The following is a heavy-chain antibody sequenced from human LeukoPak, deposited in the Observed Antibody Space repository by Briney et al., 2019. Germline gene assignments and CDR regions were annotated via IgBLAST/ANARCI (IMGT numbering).Heavy chain of an antibody. D-gene: IGHD3-3*01. V-gene: IGHV4-31*03. CDR3: ARALSITIFGVADHFDY. CDR1: GGSISSGGYY. Sequence: PSETLSLTCTVSGGSISSGGYYWSWIRQHPGKGLEWIAYIYYSGSTYYNPSLKSRVTISVDTSKNQFSLKLSSVTAADTAVYYCARALSITIFGVADHFDYWGQGTLVTVSS. CDR2: IYYSGST. J-gene: IGHJ4*02.